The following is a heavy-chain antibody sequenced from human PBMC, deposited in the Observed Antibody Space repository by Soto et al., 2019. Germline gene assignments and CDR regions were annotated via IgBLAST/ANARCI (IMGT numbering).Heavy chain of an antibody. CDR1: GFTFSSYA. D-gene: IGHD6-19*01. CDR3: AKDSSGPPLGWSDP. J-gene: IGHJ5*02. V-gene: IGHV3-23*01. CDR2: ISGSGGST. Sequence: GGSLRLSCAASGFTFSSYAMSWVRQAPGKGLEWVSAISGSGGSTYYADSVKGRFTISRDNSKNTLYLQMNSLRAEDTAVYYCAKDSSGPPLGWSDPWGQGTLVTVSS.